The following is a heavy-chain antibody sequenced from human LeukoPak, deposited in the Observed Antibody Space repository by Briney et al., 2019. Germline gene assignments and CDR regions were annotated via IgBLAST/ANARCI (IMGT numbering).Heavy chain of an antibody. D-gene: IGHD3-22*01. J-gene: IGHJ4*02. Sequence: GASVKVSCKASGYTFTGYYMHWVRQAPGQGLEWMGWINPNSGGTNYAQKFQGRVTMTRDTSISTAYMELSRLRSDDTAVYYCARTYYYDSSGYFDPYYFDYWGQGTLVTVSS. V-gene: IGHV1-2*02. CDR2: INPNSGGT. CDR1: GYTFTGYY. CDR3: ARTYYYDSSGYFDPYYFDY.